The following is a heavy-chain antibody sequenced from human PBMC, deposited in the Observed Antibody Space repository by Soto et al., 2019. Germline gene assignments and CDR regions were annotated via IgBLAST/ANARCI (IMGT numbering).Heavy chain of an antibody. Sequence: GSLRLSCAASGFTFSSYAMSWVRQAPGKGLEWVSAISGSGGSTYYADSVKGRFTISRDNSKNTLYLQMNSLRAEDTAVYYCAKGGKGVVRGVIIPPDYYYGMDVWGQGTTVTVSS. V-gene: IGHV3-23*01. CDR3: AKGGKGVVRGVIIPPDYYYGMDV. J-gene: IGHJ6*02. CDR1: GFTFSSYA. D-gene: IGHD3-10*01. CDR2: ISGSGGST.